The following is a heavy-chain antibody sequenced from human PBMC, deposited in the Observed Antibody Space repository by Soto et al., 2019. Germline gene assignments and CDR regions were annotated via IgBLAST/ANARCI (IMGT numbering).Heavy chain of an antibody. Sequence: SETLSLTCAVYGGSFSGYYWSWIRQPPGKGLEWIGEINHSGSTNYNPSHKSRVNISVDTSKNQFSLKLSSVTAADTDVYYCARERPSILTGYYARYNWFDPWGQGALVT. D-gene: IGHD3-9*01. CDR3: ARERPSILTGYYARYNWFDP. CDR1: GGSFSGYY. V-gene: IGHV4-34*01. CDR2: INHSGST. J-gene: IGHJ5*02.